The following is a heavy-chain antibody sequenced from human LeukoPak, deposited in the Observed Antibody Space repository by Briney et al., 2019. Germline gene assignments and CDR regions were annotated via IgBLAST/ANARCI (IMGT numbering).Heavy chain of an antibody. J-gene: IGHJ4*02. CDR3: ARLSSYCSGGSCFGYYFDY. Sequence: GESLKISCKGSGYSFTSYWIGWVRQMPGKGLEWMGIIYPRDSDTRYSPSFQGQVTISADKSISTAYLQWSSLKASDTAMYYCARLSSYCSGGSCFGYYFDYWGQGTLVTVSS. CDR2: IYPRDSDT. D-gene: IGHD2-15*01. CDR1: GYSFTSYW. V-gene: IGHV5-51*01.